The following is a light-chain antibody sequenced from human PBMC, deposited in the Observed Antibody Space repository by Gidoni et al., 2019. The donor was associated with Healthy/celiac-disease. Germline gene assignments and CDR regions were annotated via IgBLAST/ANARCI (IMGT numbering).Light chain of an antibody. J-gene: IGKJ2*01. V-gene: IGKV1-39*01. CDR2: AAS. Sequence: DIQMTQSPSSLSASVGDRVTITCRASQSISSYLNWYQQKPRKAPKLLIYAASSLQSGVPSRFSGSGSGTDFTLTISSLQPEDFATYYCQQSYSTPMYTFXQXTKLEIK. CDR3: QQSYSTPMYT. CDR1: QSISSY.